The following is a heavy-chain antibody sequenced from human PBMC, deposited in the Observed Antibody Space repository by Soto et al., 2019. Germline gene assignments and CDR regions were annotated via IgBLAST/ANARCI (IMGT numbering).Heavy chain of an antibody. CDR2: RYYSGNT. CDR1: GVSITIGSYY. D-gene: IGHD3-22*01. J-gene: IGHJ4*02. V-gene: IGHV4-30-4*01. CDR3: ARGGYDTSGQTFIGWGPDC. Sequence: HVQLQESGPGPVTPSQTLSLSCTVSGVSITIGSYYWTWVRQSPGKGLEWIGYRYYSGNTYYNPSLNGRPTISVDTSNNQFSLKLTSVTAADTAVNYCARGGYDTSGQTFIGWGPDCWGQGTLVTVSS.